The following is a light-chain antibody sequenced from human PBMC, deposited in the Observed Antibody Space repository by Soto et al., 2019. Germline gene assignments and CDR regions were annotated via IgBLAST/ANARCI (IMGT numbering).Light chain of an antibody. J-gene: IGKJ1*01. CDR3: QQYNNWPPGT. V-gene: IGKV3-15*01. Sequence: EIVMTQSPATLSVSPGERATLSCRASQSVSSNLAWYQQKPGQAPRLLIYGASTRATGIPARFSGSGSGTEFTLPFSSLQSEDFAVYYCQQYNNWPPGTFGQGTKVEIK. CDR2: GAS. CDR1: QSVSSN.